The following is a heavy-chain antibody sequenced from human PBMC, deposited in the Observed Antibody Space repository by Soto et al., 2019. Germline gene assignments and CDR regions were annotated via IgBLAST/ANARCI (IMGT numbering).Heavy chain of an antibody. J-gene: IGHJ4*02. Sequence: SETQSLTSTVSGGNINPYYWSWIRQPPGKGLEWIGSIYYRGSANNNPSLKSRVTISVDTSKNQFSLKLSSVTAADTAVYYCVRSNYFDYWGQGTLVTVSS. V-gene: IGHV4-59*01. CDR1: GGNINPYY. CDR2: IYYRGSA. CDR3: VRSNYFDY.